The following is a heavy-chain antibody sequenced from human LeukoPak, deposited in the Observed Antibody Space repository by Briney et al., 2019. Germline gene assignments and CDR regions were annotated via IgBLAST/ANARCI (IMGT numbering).Heavy chain of an antibody. J-gene: IGHJ4*02. D-gene: IGHD3-3*01. V-gene: IGHV3-53*05. Sequence: PGGSLRLSCAASGFTVSSNYMSWVRQAPGKGLEWVSVIYSGGSTYYADSVKGRFTISRDNSKNTLYLQMNSLRAEDTAVYYCARAPDYYDFWSGYFDYWGQGTLVTVSS. CDR3: ARAPDYYDFWSGYFDY. CDR2: IYSGGST. CDR1: GFTVSSNY.